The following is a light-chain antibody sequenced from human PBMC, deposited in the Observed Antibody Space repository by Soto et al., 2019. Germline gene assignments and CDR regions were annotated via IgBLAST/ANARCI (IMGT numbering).Light chain of an antibody. V-gene: IGLV2-8*01. CDR2: EVS. Sequence: SVLTHHPSASWSPGQSVTIACTGTSSDVGGYNYVSWYQQHPGKAPKLMIYEVSKRPSGVPDRFSGSKSGNTASLTVSGLQPEDEADYYCSSYAGSNKSVFGTGTKVTVL. CDR1: SSDVGGYNY. CDR3: SSYAGSNKSV. J-gene: IGLJ1*01.